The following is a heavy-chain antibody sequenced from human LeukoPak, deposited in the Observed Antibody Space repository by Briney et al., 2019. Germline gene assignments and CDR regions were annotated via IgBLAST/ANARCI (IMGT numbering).Heavy chain of an antibody. J-gene: IGHJ6*02. CDR3: ASGLSGFGEFQYFYGMDF. CDR1: GGTFSSYA. Sequence: SVKVSCKASGGTFSSYAISWVRQAPGQGLEWMGGIIPIFGTANYAQKFQGRVTITADEPTSTAYMELSSLRSEDTAVYYCASGLSGFGEFQYFYGMDFWGQGTTVTVSS. CDR2: IIPIFGTA. D-gene: IGHD3-10*01. V-gene: IGHV1-69*13.